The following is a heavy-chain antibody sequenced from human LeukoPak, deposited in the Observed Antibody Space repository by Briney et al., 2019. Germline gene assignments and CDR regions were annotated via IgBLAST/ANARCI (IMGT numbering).Heavy chain of an antibody. CDR3: ARGTPYCSSTSCYGDAFDI. CDR1: GGSINSYY. Sequence: SETLSLTCTVSGGSINSYYWSWIRQPPGKGLEWIGYIYYRGSTNYNPSLKSRVTISLDTSKNQFSLKLSSVTAADTAVYYCARGTPYCSSTSCYGDAFDIWGQGTMVTVSS. D-gene: IGHD2-2*01. V-gene: IGHV4-59*12. CDR2: IYYRGST. J-gene: IGHJ3*02.